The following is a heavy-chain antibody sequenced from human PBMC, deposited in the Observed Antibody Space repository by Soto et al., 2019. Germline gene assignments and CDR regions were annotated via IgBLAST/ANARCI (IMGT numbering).Heavy chain of an antibody. J-gene: IGHJ3*02. CDR2: ICNSGST. CDR3: AREGIQHWAFAI. CDR1: GGSISSYY. D-gene: IGHD1-1*01. V-gene: IGHV4-59*12. Sequence: SETLSLTCTVSGGSISSYYWSWIRQPPGEGLEWIGCICNSGSTYYNPSLKSRVTISVDTSKNQFSLKLSSVTVADTALYYCAREGIQHWAFAIWGQGTMVPVSS.